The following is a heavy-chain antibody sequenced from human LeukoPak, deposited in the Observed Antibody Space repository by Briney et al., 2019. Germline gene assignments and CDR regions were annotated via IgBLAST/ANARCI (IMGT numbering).Heavy chain of an antibody. D-gene: IGHD3-22*01. J-gene: IGHJ4*02. Sequence: MTSETLSLTCTVSGVSISSYYWSWIRQPPGKGLEWIGYIYYSGSTNYNPSLKSRVTISVDTSKNQFSLKLSSVTAADTAVYYCARSTSMIVSFDYWGQGTLVTVSS. V-gene: IGHV4-59*01. CDR3: ARSTSMIVSFDY. CDR1: GVSISSYY. CDR2: IYYSGST.